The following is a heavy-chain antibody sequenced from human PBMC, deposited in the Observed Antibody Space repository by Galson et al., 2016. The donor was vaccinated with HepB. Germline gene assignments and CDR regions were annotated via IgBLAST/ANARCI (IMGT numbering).Heavy chain of an antibody. CDR2: ISSSSTYI. V-gene: IGHV3-21*01. CDR1: GFAFTAYE. J-gene: IGHJ6*04. D-gene: IGHD2-15*01. CDR3: ARYCSGGSCFFTYYYHGMDV. Sequence: SLRLSCATSGFAFTAYEVHWVRQAPGKGLEWVSSISSSSTYIQYADSAKGRFTISRDNAKNSLYLQMNSLRAEDTAVYYCARYCSGGSCFFTYYYHGMDVWGKGTTVTVSS.